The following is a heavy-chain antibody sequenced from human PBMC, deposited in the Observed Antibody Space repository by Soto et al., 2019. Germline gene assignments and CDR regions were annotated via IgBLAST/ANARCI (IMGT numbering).Heavy chain of an antibody. CDR2: ISYDGSNK. CDR3: AKDLAASSSWYGVLDY. D-gene: IGHD6-13*01. V-gene: IGHV3-30*18. Sequence: PGGALRLSCAASGFTFSSYGMHWVRQAPGKGLEWVAVISYDGSNKYYADSVKGRFTISRDNSKNTLYLQMTSLRAEDTAVYYCAKDLAASSSWYGVLDYWGQGTLVTVSS. CDR1: GFTFSSYG. J-gene: IGHJ4*02.